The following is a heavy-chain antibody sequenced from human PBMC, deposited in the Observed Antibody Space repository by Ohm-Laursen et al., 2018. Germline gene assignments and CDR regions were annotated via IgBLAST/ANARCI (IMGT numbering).Heavy chain of an antibody. CDR1: GFTFSSYE. J-gene: IGHJ1*01. CDR3: AMGWGYFPS. Sequence: SLRLSCSASGFTFSSYEMNWVRQAPGKGLEWVSYISSSGSSMYYANSVKGRFTISRDNAKNSLSLQMNSLRAEDTAVYYCAMGWGYFPSWGQGTLVIVSS. V-gene: IGHV3-48*03. CDR2: ISSSGSSM. D-gene: IGHD3-16*01.